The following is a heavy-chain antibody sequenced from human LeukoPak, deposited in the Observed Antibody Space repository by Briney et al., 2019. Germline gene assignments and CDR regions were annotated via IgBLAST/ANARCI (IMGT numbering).Heavy chain of an antibody. V-gene: IGHV3-48*02. Sequence: GGSLRLSCAASGFTFSIYNMSWVRQAPGKGLEWVSYISVSGSTTYYADSVKGRFTISRDNAKNSLYLQMNSLRDDDTAVYYCARDFRSWFDPWGQGTLVTVSS. CDR3: ARDFRSWFDP. CDR2: ISVSGSTT. CDR1: GFTFSIYN. D-gene: IGHD1-14*01. J-gene: IGHJ5*02.